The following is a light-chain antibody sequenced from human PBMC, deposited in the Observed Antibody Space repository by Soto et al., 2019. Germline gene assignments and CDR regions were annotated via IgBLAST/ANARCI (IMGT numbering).Light chain of an antibody. CDR1: SSDVGDYNY. CDR2: EVT. J-gene: IGLJ3*02. CDR3: SSSAGSNNLGV. Sequence: QSALTQLPSASGSPGQSVTISCTGTSSDVGDYNYVSWYQQHPGKAPKLMIYEVTKRPSGVPDRFSGSKSGNTASLTVSGLQAEDEADYYCSSSAGSNNLGVFGGGTKVTVL. V-gene: IGLV2-8*01.